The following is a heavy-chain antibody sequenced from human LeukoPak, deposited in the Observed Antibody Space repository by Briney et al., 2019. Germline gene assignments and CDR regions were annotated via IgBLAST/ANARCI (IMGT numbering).Heavy chain of an antibody. CDR1: GFTFSSYG. Sequence: GGSLRLSCAASGFTFSSYGMHWVRQAPGKGLEWVACIWFDGSNTYYPDSVKGRFIVSRDNSKNTLFLQTNSLSHEDSAVYYCVKDYDYDNRLLDYWGQGTLVTVSS. CDR2: IWFDGSNT. V-gene: IGHV3-30*02. J-gene: IGHJ4*02. CDR3: VKDYDYDNRLLDY. D-gene: IGHD3-16*01.